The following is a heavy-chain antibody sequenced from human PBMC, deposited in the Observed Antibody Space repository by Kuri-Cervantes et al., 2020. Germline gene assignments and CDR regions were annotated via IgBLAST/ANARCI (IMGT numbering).Heavy chain of an antibody. CDR2: INPNSGGT. CDR1: GYSFTSYW. Sequence: GESLKISCKGSGYSFTSYWIGWVRQAPGQGLEWMGWINPNSGGTNYAQKFQGRVAMTRDTSISTAYMELSRLRSDDTAVYYCAGGYYDSSGYYFSPPFLDYWGQGTLVTVSS. CDR3: AGGYYDSSGYYFSPPFLDY. V-gene: IGHV1-2*02. J-gene: IGHJ4*02. D-gene: IGHD3-22*01.